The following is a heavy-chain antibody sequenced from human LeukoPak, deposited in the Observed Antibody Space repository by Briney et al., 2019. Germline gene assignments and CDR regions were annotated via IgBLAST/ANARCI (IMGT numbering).Heavy chain of an antibody. J-gene: IGHJ4*02. CDR3: ARDTGYSSGFDY. V-gene: IGHV3-53*01. CDR2: IYSGGST. D-gene: IGHD6-19*01. Sequence: GGSLRLSCAASGFTVSSNYMSWVRQAPGKGLGWVSVIYSGGSTYYADSVKGRFTISRDNSKNTRYLQMNSLRAEDTAVYYCARDTGYSSGFDYWGQGTLVTVSS. CDR1: GFTVSSNY.